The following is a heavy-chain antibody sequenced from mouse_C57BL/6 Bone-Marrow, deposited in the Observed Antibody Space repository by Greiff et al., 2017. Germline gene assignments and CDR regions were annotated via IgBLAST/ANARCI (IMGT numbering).Heavy chain of an antibody. CDR1: GYTFTSHW. Sequence: QVHVKQSGPELVRPGASVKISCKAPGYTFTSHWMQWVRQRPGQGLAWIGEIFPGSGSPYSNEKFKGKATLTVDTSSSTAYMQLSSLTSEDSAVYFCATITTVPYWYFDVWGTVTTVTVSS. J-gene: IGHJ1*03. V-gene: IGHV1-56*01. CDR2: IFPGSGSP. CDR3: ATITTVPYWYFDV. D-gene: IGHD1-1*01.